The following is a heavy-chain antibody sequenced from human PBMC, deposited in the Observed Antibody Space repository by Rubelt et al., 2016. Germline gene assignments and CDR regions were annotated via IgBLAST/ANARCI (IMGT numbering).Heavy chain of an antibody. J-gene: IGHJ3*02. V-gene: IGHV4-34*01. Sequence: QVQLQQWGAGLLKPSETLSLTCAVYGGSFSGYYWSWIRQPPGKGLEWLGEINHSGSTNYNPSLKSRVTISVDTSKIQFSLKLSSVTAADTAVYYCAPIAVAGLDAFDIWGQGTMVTVSS. CDR3: APIAVAGLDAFDI. D-gene: IGHD6-19*01. CDR1: GGSFSGYY. CDR2: INHSGST.